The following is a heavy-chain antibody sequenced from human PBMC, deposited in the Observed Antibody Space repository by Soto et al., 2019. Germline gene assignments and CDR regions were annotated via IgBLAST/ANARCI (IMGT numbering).Heavy chain of an antibody. CDR1: GGSISSYY. CDR2: IYYSGST. J-gene: IGHJ4*02. D-gene: IGHD2-21*02. Sequence: PSETLSLTCTVSGGSISSYYWSWIRQPPGKGLEWIGYIYYSGSTNYNPSLKSRVTISVDTSKNQFSLKLSSVTAADTAVYYCARGLHGGNSSPDYWGQGTLVTVSS. V-gene: IGHV4-59*01. CDR3: ARGLHGGNSSPDY.